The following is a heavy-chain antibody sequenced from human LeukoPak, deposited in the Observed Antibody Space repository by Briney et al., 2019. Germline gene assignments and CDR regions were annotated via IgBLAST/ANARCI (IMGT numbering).Heavy chain of an antibody. D-gene: IGHD2-15*01. CDR3: ARDLEVVAAVLDY. J-gene: IGHJ4*02. CDR1: GFTFSSYS. V-gene: IGHV3-21*01. Sequence: GGSLRLSCAASGFTFSSYSMNWVRQAPGKGLEWVSSISSSSSYIYYADSAKGRFTISRDNAKNSLYLQMNSLRAEDTAVYYCARDLEVVAAVLDYWGQGTLVTVSS. CDR2: ISSSSSYI.